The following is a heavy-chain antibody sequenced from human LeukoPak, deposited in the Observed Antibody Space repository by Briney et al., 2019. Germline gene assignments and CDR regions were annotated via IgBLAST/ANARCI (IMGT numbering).Heavy chain of an antibody. D-gene: IGHD6-19*01. CDR3: ARISLSGWANDN. V-gene: IGHV3-74*01. CDR1: GFTFGSHW. Sequence: PGGSLRLSCAASGFTFGSHWMHWVRQAPGKGLVWVTRISSDGSSTSYAGPVKGRFTISRDNAKNTLHLQMSSLRAEDTAVYYCARISLSGWANDNWGQGTLVTVSS. CDR2: ISSDGSST. J-gene: IGHJ4*02.